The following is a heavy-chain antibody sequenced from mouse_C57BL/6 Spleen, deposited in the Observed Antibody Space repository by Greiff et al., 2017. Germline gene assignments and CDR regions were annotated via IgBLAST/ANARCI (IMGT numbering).Heavy chain of an antibody. V-gene: IGHV1-55*01. D-gene: IGHD2-2*01. CDR2: IYPGSGST. Sequence: QVQLQQPGAELVKPGASVKMSCKASGYTFTSYWITWVKQRPGQGLEWIGDIYPGSGSTNYNEKFKSKATLTVDTSSSTAYMLRSSRTSGDAAVYNCARRGRVTTAWLAYWGQGTRVTGSA. CDR3: ARRGRVTTAWLAY. CDR1: GYTFTSYW. J-gene: IGHJ3*01.